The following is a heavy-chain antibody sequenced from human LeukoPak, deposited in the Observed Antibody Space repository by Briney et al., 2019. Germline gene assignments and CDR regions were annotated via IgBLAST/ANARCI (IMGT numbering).Heavy chain of an antibody. V-gene: IGHV4-39*01. CDR2: IYYSEST. CDR1: VGFISSSSYY. Sequence: SETLSLNCTVSVGFISSSSYYWGWIRQPPVKGLEWIGSIYYSESTYYNPSLKSRVTISVATTKNQFHLKLSSVTAADTAVYYCARIRYSSSSCHFDYWGQGTLVTVSS. CDR3: ARIRYSSSSCHFDY. J-gene: IGHJ4*02. D-gene: IGHD6-13*01.